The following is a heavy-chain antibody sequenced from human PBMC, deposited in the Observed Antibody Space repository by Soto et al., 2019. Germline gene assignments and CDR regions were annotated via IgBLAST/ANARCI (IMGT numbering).Heavy chain of an antibody. Sequence: QVQLVESGGGVVQPGRSLRLSCAASGFKFTIYGMHWVRQATGKGLEWVAVVWYDGSNKYYADSVKGRFTISRDNSKNTLYLQVNSLRAEDTAVYYCAKERSSSLDGMDVWGQGTTVTVSS. CDR2: VWYDGSNK. J-gene: IGHJ6*02. V-gene: IGHV3-33*06. CDR1: GFKFTIYG. D-gene: IGHD6-13*01. CDR3: AKERSSSLDGMDV.